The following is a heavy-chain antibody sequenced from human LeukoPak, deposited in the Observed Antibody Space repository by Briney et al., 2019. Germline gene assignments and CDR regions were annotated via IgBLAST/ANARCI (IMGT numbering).Heavy chain of an antibody. CDR2: ISNDGGGT. Sequence: GGSLRLSCAASGFIFNNYGLIWVRQAPGKGLQWVSAISNDGGGTTYADFVKGRFTISRDNSKNTLFLQMNSLRAEDTALYYCAKGSSGYFADLWGQGTLVNVSS. V-gene: IGHV3-23*01. D-gene: IGHD3-22*01. CDR1: GFIFNNYG. J-gene: IGHJ5*02. CDR3: AKGSSGYFADL.